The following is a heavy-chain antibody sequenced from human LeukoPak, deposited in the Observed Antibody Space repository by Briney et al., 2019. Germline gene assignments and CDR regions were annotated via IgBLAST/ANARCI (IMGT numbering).Heavy chain of an antibody. CDR2: IYYSGST. CDR1: GGSISSYY. V-gene: IGHV4-59*08. CDR3: ARATAGTTLFEGIDY. D-gene: IGHD1-1*01. Sequence: SETLSLTCTVSGGSISSYYWSWIRQPPGKGLEYIGYIYYSGSTNYNPSLKSRVTISLDTSKNQFSLKLSSVTAADTAVYYCARATAGTTLFEGIDYWGQGTLVTVSS. J-gene: IGHJ4*02.